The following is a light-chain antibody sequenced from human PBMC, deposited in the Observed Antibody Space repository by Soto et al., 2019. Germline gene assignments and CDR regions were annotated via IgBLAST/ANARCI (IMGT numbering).Light chain of an antibody. J-gene: IGLJ1*01. V-gene: IGLV2-11*01. Sequence: QSALTQPRSVSGSPGQSVTISCTGTSSDVGGYNFVSWYQHHPGKAPKLMIYDVSKRPSGVHDRFSGSKSGNTASLTISGLQAEDEADYYCCSYAGSYTWVFGTGTKLTVL. CDR2: DVS. CDR1: SSDVGGYNF. CDR3: CSYAGSYTWV.